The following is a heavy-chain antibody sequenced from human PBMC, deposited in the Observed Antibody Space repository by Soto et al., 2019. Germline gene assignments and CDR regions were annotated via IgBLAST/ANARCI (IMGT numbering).Heavy chain of an antibody. CDR3: GVVIPGGYYYGMDV. J-gene: IGHJ6*02. Sequence: SETLSLTCTVSGGSISSGDYYWSWIRQPPGKGLEWIGYIYYSGSTYYNPSLKSRVTISVDTSKNQFSLKTEDTAVYYCTSTIFGVVIPGGYYYGMDVWGQGTTVTVSS. CDR1: GGSISSGDYY. CDR2: IYYSGST. D-gene: IGHD3-3*01. V-gene: IGHV4-30-4*02.